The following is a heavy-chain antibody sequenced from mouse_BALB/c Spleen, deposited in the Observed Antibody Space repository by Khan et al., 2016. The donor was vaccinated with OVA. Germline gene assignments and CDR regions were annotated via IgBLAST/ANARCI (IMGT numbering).Heavy chain of an antibody. D-gene: IGHD1-1*01. CDR3: ATSYFYGYYFDY. CDR1: GFTFSSYG. J-gene: IGHJ2*01. V-gene: IGHV5-17*02. CDR2: ISGDSSTI. Sequence: EVELVESGGGLVQPGGSRKLSCTASGFTFSSYGMHWVSQAPEKGLEWVAYISGDSSTIYYADTVKGRFTISRDNPKNTLFSQMTSLMSEETARYYCATSYFYGYYFDYWGPGTTLTVSS.